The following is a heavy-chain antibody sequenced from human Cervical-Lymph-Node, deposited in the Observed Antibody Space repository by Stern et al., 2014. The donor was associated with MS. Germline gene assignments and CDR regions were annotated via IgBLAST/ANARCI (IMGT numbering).Heavy chain of an antibody. CDR1: GYTFTSDD. CDR3: TKAWDS. CDR2: MNPESGDT. V-gene: IGHV1-8*01. J-gene: IGHJ4*02. Sequence: QVQLVESGAGVKKPGASVKVSCKTSGYTFTSDDINWVRQASGLGLEWMGWMNPESGDTGYAQKYQGRLTITRDTSMSKAYMELTTLRSEDTAVYYCTKAWDSWGQGTLVIVSS.